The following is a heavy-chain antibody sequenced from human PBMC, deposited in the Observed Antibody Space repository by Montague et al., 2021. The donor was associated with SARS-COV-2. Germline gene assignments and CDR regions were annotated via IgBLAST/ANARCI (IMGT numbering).Heavy chain of an antibody. Sequence: SETLSLTCTVSGGSISSYYWSWIRQPPGRGPQWIRYISYSGSTNYNPSLKSRVTISVATSKNPFTLRLCSVTAADAAVYYCANFRRTQLLFGTLYYGMDVWGQGTTVTVSS. D-gene: IGHD2-2*01. CDR1: GGSISSYY. CDR3: ANFRRTQLLFGTLYYGMDV. V-gene: IGHV4-59*01. CDR2: ISYSGST. J-gene: IGHJ6*02.